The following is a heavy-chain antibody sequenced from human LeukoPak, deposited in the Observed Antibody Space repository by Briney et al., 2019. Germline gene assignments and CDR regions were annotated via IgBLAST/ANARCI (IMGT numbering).Heavy chain of an antibody. J-gene: IGHJ6*02. CDR1: GFTFSSYS. Sequence: GGSLRLSCAASGFTFSSYSMGWVRQAPGKGLEWVSSISSSSSYIYYADSVKGRFTISRDNAKNSLYLQMNSLRAEDTAVYYCARDLGQLVDLINYGMDVWGQGTTVTVSS. CDR2: ISSSSSYI. V-gene: IGHV3-21*01. CDR3: ARDLGQLVDLINYGMDV. D-gene: IGHD6-13*01.